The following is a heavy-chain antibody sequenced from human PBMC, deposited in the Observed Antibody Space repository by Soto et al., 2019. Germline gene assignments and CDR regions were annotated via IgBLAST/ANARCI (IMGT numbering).Heavy chain of an antibody. CDR2: ISYDGSNK. D-gene: IGHD5-12*01. V-gene: IGHV3-30*18. CDR1: GFTFSSYG. Sequence: GGSLRLSCAASGFTFSSYGMHWVRQAPGKGLEWVAVISYDGSNKYYADSVKGRFTISRDNSKNTLYLQMNSLRAEDTAGYYCAKDGLRYDNYYYGMDVWGQGTTVTVSS. J-gene: IGHJ6*02. CDR3: AKDGLRYDNYYYGMDV.